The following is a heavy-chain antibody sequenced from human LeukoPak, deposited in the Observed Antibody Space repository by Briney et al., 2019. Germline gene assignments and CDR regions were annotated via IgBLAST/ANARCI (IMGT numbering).Heavy chain of an antibody. V-gene: IGHV4-30-2*01. D-gene: IGHD5-24*01. CDR3: ARDRDGYNRIDY. J-gene: IGHJ4*02. CDR1: GVSISSGGYS. CDR2: IYHSGST. Sequence: SETLSLTSAVSGVSISSGGYSWSWIRQPPGKGLEWIGYIYHSGSTYYNPSLQSRVTISVDRSKNQFSLKLSSVTAADTAVYYCARDRDGYNRIDYWGQGTLVTVSS.